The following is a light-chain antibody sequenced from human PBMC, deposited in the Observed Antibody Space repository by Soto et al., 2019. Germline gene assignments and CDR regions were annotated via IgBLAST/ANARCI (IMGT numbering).Light chain of an antibody. V-gene: IGKV3-20*01. CDR3: QQYASSRA. Sequence: EIVLTQSPGTLSLSPGERATLSCRASQSVTSHLAWYQQKPGQAPRLLIYGSSSRATSIPDRFSGSGSGTDFTLTISRLEPEDFAVYYCQQYASSRAFGQGTKVEIK. CDR2: GSS. J-gene: IGKJ1*01. CDR1: QSVTSH.